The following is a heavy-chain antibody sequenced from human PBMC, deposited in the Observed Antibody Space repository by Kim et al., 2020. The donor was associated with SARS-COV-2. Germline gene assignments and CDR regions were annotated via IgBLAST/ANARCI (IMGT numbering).Heavy chain of an antibody. CDR3: AREVKTGPHDAFDI. J-gene: IGHJ3*02. D-gene: IGHD2-21*01. V-gene: IGHV3-48*02. Sequence: ADSVKGRFTISRDNAKNSLYQQMNSLRDEDTAVYYCAREVKTGPHDAFDIWGQGTMVTVSS.